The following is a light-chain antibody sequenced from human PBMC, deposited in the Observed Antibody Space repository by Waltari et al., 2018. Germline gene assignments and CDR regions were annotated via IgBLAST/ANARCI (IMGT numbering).Light chain of an antibody. V-gene: IGKV3-15*01. CDR3: QQFNTGYS. CDR2: DAS. J-gene: IGKJ2*01. CDR1: RAIANN. Sequence: EIVMTQSPATLSVSPGGGAPLSCRASRAIANNVAWDQQRPGQPLRLLIFDASTRATGIPERFSGSWSGPEFTLTISSLQSEDSAVYFCQQFNTGYSFGQGTKLEI.